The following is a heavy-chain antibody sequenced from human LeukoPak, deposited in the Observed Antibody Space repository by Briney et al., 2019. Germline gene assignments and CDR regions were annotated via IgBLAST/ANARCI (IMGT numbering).Heavy chain of an antibody. Sequence: GESLKISCKGSGYSFTSYWIGWVRQMPGKGLEWMGIIYPGDSDTRYSPSFQGQVTISAVKSISTAYLQWSSLKASDTAMYYCARRSTVTYYGMDVWGQGTTVTVSS. V-gene: IGHV5-51*01. CDR2: IYPGDSDT. D-gene: IGHD4-17*01. J-gene: IGHJ6*02. CDR1: GYSFTSYW. CDR3: ARRSTVTYYGMDV.